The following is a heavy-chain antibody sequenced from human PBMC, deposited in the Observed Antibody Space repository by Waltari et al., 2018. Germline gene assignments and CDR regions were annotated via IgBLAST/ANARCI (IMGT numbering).Heavy chain of an antibody. J-gene: IGHJ4*02. D-gene: IGHD3-9*01. Sequence: QVQLQESGPGLVKPSETLSLTCTVSGGSISSYYWSWIRQPPGKGLEWIGYIYYSGSTNYNPSLKSRVTISVDTSKNQFSLKLSSVTAADTAVYYCARALEDYDILTGYFDYWGQGTLVTVSS. CDR1: GGSISSYY. V-gene: IGHV4-59*01. CDR2: IYYSGST. CDR3: ARALEDYDILTGYFDY.